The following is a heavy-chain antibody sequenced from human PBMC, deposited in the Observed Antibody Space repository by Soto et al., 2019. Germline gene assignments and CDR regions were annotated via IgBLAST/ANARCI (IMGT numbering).Heavy chain of an antibody. J-gene: IGHJ6*03. CDR3: ARDSGYYMDV. CDR2: ISGSGGST. D-gene: IGHD3-10*01. CDR1: GFTFSSYA. V-gene: IGHV3-23*01. Sequence: GGSLRLSCAASGFTFSSYAMSWVRQAPGKGLEWVSAISGSGGSTYYADSVKGRFTISRDNAKNSLYLQMNSLRAEDTAVYYCARDSGYYMDVWGKGTTVTVSS.